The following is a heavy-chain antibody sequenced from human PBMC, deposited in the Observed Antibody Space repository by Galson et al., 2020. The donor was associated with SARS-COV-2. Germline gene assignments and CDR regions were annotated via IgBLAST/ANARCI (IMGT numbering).Heavy chain of an antibody. D-gene: IGHD6-19*01. CDR3: ARVPPGWTHDR. CDR1: GGSISNYY. Sequence: TSETLSLTSTVSGGSISNYYWSWIRQSAGKGLEWSGRNYSSGSTDYKPTLRSRITMSVDTSKNQVSLRLSSVTAADTAVYDCARVPPGWTHDRWGQGTLVTVSS. J-gene: IGHJ5*02. V-gene: IGHV4-4*07. CDR2: NYSSGST.